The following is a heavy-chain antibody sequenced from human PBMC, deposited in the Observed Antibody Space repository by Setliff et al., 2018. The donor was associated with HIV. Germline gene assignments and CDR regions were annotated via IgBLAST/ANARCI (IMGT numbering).Heavy chain of an antibody. CDR3: ARDWGEHYDSSGFSS. V-gene: IGHV3-9*01. Sequence: GGSLRLSCAASGFSFADVWMHWVRQAPGRGLEWVSGISWNSGSIGYPDSVKGRFTISRDNAKNALYLQMNSLRAEDTAVYYCARDWGEHYDSSGFSSWGQGTLVTVSS. D-gene: IGHD3-22*01. CDR1: GFSFADVW. J-gene: IGHJ5*02. CDR2: ISWNSGSI.